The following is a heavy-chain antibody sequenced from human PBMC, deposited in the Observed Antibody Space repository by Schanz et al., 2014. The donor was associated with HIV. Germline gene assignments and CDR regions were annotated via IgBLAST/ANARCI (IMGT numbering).Heavy chain of an antibody. CDR3: ARGSGPYYYYYGMDV. Sequence: QVQLVESGGGVVQPGRSLRLSCAASGFTFSTYGMHWVRQGPGKGLEWVAFISYDGSNKYYADSVKGRFTISRDNSKNTLYLQMNSLRADDTAVYYCARGSGPYYYYYGMDVWGQGTTVTVSS. D-gene: IGHD3-10*01. CDR2: ISYDGSNK. CDR1: GFTFSTYG. V-gene: IGHV3-30*03. J-gene: IGHJ6*02.